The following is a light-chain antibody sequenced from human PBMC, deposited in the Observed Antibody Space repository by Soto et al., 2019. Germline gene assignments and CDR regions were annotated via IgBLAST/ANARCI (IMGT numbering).Light chain of an antibody. CDR2: GAS. CDR1: KSVSTSY. CDR3: QQYGSVPLT. J-gene: IGKJ4*01. Sequence: EIVLTQSPGTLSLSPGERATFSCRASKSVSTSYLAWYKQKPGQAPRLLIYGASSRATGIPDRFSVSGSGADFALTISRLEPEDFAVYYCQQYGSVPLTFGGGTKVEIK. V-gene: IGKV3-20*01.